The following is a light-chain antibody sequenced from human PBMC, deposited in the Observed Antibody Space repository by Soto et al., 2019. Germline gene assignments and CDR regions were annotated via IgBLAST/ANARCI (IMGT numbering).Light chain of an antibody. V-gene: IGKV3-20*01. Sequence: EIVLTQPPGPLSVSPGDRDTLSCRASQTVNNNYLAWYQQKPGQAPRLLLYGATTPATGTPARFSGSGSGTHFTLTVSRLEPEDFAVYYCQQYGGSAPWTFGPGTKVDMK. CDR3: QQYGGSAPWT. CDR2: GAT. J-gene: IGKJ1*01. CDR1: QTVNNNY.